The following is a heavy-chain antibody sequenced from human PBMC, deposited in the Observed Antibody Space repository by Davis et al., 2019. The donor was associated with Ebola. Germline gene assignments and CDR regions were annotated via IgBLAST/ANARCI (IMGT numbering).Heavy chain of an antibody. Sequence: GESLKISCAASGFTFSSYSMNWVRQAPGQGLEWVSYISSSSSTIYYADSVKGRFTISRDNAKNSLYLQMNSLRAEDTALYYCAKDIGRGIKIFGVVKAEGMDVWGQGTTVTVSS. V-gene: IGHV3-48*01. CDR3: AKDIGRGIKIFGVVKAEGMDV. CDR2: ISSSSSTI. CDR1: GFTFSSYS. D-gene: IGHD3-3*01. J-gene: IGHJ6*02.